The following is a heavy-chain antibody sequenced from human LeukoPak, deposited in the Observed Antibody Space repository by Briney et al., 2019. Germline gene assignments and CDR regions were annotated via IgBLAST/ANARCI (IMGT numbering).Heavy chain of an antibody. CDR1: GFTFDDYA. D-gene: IGHD3-10*01. CDR3: ARSITMVRGATFDY. Sequence: PGRSLRLSCAASGFTFDDYAMHWVRQAPGKGLEWVSGISWNSGSIGYADSVKGRFTISRDNAKNSLYLQMNSLRAEDTALYYCARSITMVRGATFDYWGQGTLVTVSS. V-gene: IGHV3-9*01. CDR2: ISWNSGSI. J-gene: IGHJ4*02.